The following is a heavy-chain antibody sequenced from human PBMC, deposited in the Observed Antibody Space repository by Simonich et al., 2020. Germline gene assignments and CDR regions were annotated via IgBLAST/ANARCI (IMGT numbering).Heavy chain of an antibody. CDR3: ARDRAARYYYYYYMDV. V-gene: IGHV1-2*02. Sequence: QVQLVQSGAEVKKPGASVKVSCKASGYTFTGYYMHWVRQAPGQGLEWMGWIKPNSGGTNYAQKVQGRVTMTRDTSISTAYMELSRLRSDDTAVYYCARDRAARYYYYYYMDVWGKGTTVTVSS. CDR2: IKPNSGGT. D-gene: IGHD6-6*01. CDR1: GYTFTGYY. J-gene: IGHJ6*03.